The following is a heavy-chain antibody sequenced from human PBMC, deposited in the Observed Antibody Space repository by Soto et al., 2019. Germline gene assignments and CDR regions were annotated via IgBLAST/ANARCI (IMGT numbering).Heavy chain of an antibody. CDR3: ARVPENEYSSFED. D-gene: IGHD4-4*01. CDR1: GGTFSTYA. J-gene: IGHJ4*02. Sequence: QVQLVKSGAEVTKPGSAVKVFCKASGGTFSTYAISWVRQAPGQGLELMGGIIPIFGTANYAQKFQCRVTITAAESTSTAYMELSSLRSEDTAVYYCARVPENEYSSFEDWGQGTLVTVSS. V-gene: IGHV1-69*12. CDR2: IIPIFGTA.